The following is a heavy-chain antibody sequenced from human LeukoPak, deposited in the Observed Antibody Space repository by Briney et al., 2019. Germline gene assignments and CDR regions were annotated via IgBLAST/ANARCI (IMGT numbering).Heavy chain of an antibody. CDR3: AKSCNSGNCYYNY. D-gene: IGHD2/OR15-2a*01. J-gene: IGHJ4*02. V-gene: IGHV3-23*01. CDR1: GFTFSSYW. Sequence: GGSLRPSCAASGFTFSSYWMSWVRQAPGKGLEWVSGISGSGSSTYYADSVKGRFTISRDNSENTLSLQMNSLRADDTAIYYCAKSCNSGNCYYNYWGQGTLVTVSS. CDR2: ISGSGSST.